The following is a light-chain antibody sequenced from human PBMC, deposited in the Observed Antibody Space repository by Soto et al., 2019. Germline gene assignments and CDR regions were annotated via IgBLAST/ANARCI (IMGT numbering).Light chain of an antibody. CDR2: DVS. CDR1: SSDVGGYNY. Sequence: QSALTQPRSVSGSPGQSVTISCTGTSSDVGGYNYVSWYQQHPGKAHKLMIYDVSKRPSGVPDRFSGSKSGNTASLTISGLHAEDEADYYCCSYAGSYTKVFGGGTKLTVL. CDR3: CSYAGSYTKV. V-gene: IGLV2-11*01. J-gene: IGLJ3*02.